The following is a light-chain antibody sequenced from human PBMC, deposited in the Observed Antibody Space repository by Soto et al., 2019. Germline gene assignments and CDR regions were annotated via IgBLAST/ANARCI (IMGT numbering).Light chain of an antibody. CDR2: DAS. CDR1: QTISSS. J-gene: IGKJ5*01. Sequence: EIVLTQSPATLALSPGERATLSCRASQTISSSLAWYQQKPGQSPRLLIYDASNRASGVPPRFSGSGSGTDLTLSISSIEPEDFAVYYCQQRSNWPPITFGQGTRLEI. V-gene: IGKV3-11*01. CDR3: QQRSNWPPIT.